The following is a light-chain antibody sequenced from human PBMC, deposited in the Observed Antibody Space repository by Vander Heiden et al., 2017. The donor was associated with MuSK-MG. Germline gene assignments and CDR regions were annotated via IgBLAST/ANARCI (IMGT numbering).Light chain of an antibody. CDR2: CKN. Sequence: SVLPHPPSVSGAPGHRVTTSCTGGSSNIVAGCDLDWYQQYPGKAPTVLIHCKNSRPSGVPDRCSGSKSGATAALAITGLQAEEEADYYCQTYDRKRSGSVFGGGTKLTVL. J-gene: IGLJ3*02. V-gene: IGLV1-40*01. CDR3: QTYDRKRSGSV. CDR1: SSNIVAGCD.